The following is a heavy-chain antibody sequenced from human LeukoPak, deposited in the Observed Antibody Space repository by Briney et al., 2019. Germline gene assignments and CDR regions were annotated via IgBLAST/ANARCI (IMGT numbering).Heavy chain of an antibody. CDR2: ISAYNGNT. V-gene: IGHV1-18*04. CDR1: GYTFTAYY. J-gene: IGHJ4*02. CDR3: ARDGVGRADDF. Sequence: GASVNVSCKASGYTFTAYYMHWVRLAPGQGLEWMGWISAYNGNTNYAQKLQGRVTMTTDTSTSTAYMELRSVKSDDTAVYYCARDGVGRADDFWGQGTLVTVSS. D-gene: IGHD3-3*01.